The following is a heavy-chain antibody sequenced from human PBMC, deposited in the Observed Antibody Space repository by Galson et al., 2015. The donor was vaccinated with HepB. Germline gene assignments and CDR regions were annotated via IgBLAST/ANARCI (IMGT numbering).Heavy chain of an antibody. CDR1: GFTFSSYA. J-gene: IGHJ4*02. CDR2: ISGSGGST. V-gene: IGHV3-23*01. D-gene: IGHD6-19*01. CDR3: AKDGSISSGWPLFDY. Sequence: SLRLSCAASGFTFSSYAMSWVRQAPGKGLEWVSAISGSGGSTYYADSVKGRFTISRDNSKNTLYLQMNSLRAEDTAVYYCAKDGSISSGWPLFDYWGQGTLVTVYS.